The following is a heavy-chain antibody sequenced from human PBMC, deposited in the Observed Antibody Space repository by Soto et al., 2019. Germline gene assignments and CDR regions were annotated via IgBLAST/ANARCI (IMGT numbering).Heavy chain of an antibody. CDR3: AKDRSFTTIPLFEGYYGMDV. D-gene: IGHD3-3*01. V-gene: IGHV3-30*18. CDR2: ISYDGSNK. CDR1: GFTFSSYG. Sequence: GGSLRLSCAASGFTFSSYGMHWVRQAPGKGLEWVAVISYDGSNKYYADSVKGRFTISRDNSKNTLYLQMNSLRAEDTAVYYCAKDRSFTTIPLFEGYYGMDVWGQGTTVTVSS. J-gene: IGHJ6*02.